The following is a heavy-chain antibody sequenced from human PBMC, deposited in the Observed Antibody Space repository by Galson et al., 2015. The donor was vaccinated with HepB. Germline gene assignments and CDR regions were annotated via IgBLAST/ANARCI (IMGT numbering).Heavy chain of an antibody. V-gene: IGHV3-9*01. CDR1: GFTFDDYA. CDR3: ARDYSDFWSGYLNYYYGMDV. Sequence: SLRLSCAASGFTFDDYAMHWVRQAPGKGLEWVSGISWNSGSIGYVDSVKGRFTISRDNAKNSLYLQMNSLRAEDTAVYYCARDYSDFWSGYLNYYYGMDVWGQGTTVTVSS. J-gene: IGHJ6*02. CDR2: ISWNSGSI. D-gene: IGHD3-3*02.